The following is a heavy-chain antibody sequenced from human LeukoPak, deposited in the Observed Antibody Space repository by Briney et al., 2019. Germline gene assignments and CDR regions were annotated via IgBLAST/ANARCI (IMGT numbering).Heavy chain of an antibody. D-gene: IGHD3-10*01. J-gene: IGHJ4*02. CDR2: INPRDGET. CDR3: ARDQTQIWFGEGLWYFDY. Sequence: GASVKVSCKASGYTFTDYYIHWVRQAPGQGLEWLGRINPRDGETSFAQKFQGRVSMTRDTSVSSAYMELRSLRSDDTAVYYCARDQTQIWFGEGLWYFDYWGQGTLVTVSS. V-gene: IGHV1-2*06. CDR1: GYTFTDYY.